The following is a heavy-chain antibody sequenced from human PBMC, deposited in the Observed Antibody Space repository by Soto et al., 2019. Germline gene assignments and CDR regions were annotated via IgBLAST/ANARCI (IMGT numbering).Heavy chain of an antibody. CDR1: GGSFSGYY. Sequence: KASETLSLTCAVYGGSFSGYYWSWIRQPPGKGLEWIGEINHSGSTNYNPSLKSRVTISVDTSKNQFSLKLSSVTAADTAVYYCARGLDYDFWSGYVNWFDPWGQGTLVTVSS. D-gene: IGHD3-3*01. CDR2: INHSGST. J-gene: IGHJ5*02. CDR3: ARGLDYDFWSGYVNWFDP. V-gene: IGHV4-34*01.